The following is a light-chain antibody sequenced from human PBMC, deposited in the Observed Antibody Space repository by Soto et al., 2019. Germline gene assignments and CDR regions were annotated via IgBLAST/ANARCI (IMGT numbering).Light chain of an antibody. CDR2: KAS. CDR3: QHYSSYSEA. CDR1: QSISSW. Sequence: DIQMTQSPSTLSGSAGDRVTITCRASQSISSWLAWYQQKPGKAPKLLIYKASTLKSGVPSRFGGSGSGTEFTLTISSLQPDDFATYYCQHYSSYSEAFGQGTKVDI. V-gene: IGKV1-5*03. J-gene: IGKJ1*01.